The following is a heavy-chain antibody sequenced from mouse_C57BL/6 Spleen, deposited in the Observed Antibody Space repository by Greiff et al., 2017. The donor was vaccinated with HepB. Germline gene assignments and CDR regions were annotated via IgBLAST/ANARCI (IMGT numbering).Heavy chain of an antibody. D-gene: IGHD1-1*01. CDR2: ISSGSSTI. V-gene: IGHV5-17*01. CDR1: GFTFSDYG. Sequence: EVKLMESGGGLVKPGGSLKLSCAASGFTFSDYGMHWVRQAPEKGLEWVAYISSGSSTIYYADTVKGRFTISRDNAKNTLFLQMTSLRSEDTAMYYCARKTVVATRYFDVWGTGTTVTVSS. J-gene: IGHJ1*03. CDR3: ARKTVVATRYFDV.